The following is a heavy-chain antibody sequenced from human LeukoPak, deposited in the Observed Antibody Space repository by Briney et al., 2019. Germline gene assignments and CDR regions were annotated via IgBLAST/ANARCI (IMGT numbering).Heavy chain of an antibody. J-gene: IGHJ5*02. Sequence: KTSETLSLTCTVSGGSISSYYGSWIRQPPGKGLEWIGYIYYSGSTNYNPSLKSRVTISVDTSKNQFSLKLSSVTAADTAVYYCTSVTGLNWFDPWGQGTLVTVSS. CDR2: IYYSGST. CDR3: TSVTGLNWFDP. D-gene: IGHD2/OR15-2a*01. CDR1: GGSISSYY. V-gene: IGHV4-59*01.